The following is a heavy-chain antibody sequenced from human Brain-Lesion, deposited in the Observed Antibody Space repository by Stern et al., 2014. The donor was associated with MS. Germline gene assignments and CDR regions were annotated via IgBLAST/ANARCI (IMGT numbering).Heavy chain of an antibody. V-gene: IGHV1-2*02. CDR3: ARAQRGITIFGVVTDYYYLGRDV. J-gene: IGHJ6*02. Sequence: QVQLVQSGSEVKKPGASVKVSCKTSGYIFTGYYIHWVRQAPGQGLEWMAWINPNTGGTTHAQKFQGRVTLIRDTSIRKGDVERTSLPSDDTAVYYCARAQRGITIFGVVTDYYYLGRDVWAKGPRSPSP. CDR1: GYIFTGYY. CDR2: INPNTGGT. D-gene: IGHD3-3*01.